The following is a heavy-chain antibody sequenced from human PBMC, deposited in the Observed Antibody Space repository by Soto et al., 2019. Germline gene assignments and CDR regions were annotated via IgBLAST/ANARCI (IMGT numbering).Heavy chain of an antibody. CDR2: IYYSGST. V-gene: IGHV4-59*08. Sequence: SETLSLTCTVSGVSISSYYWIWIRQPPGKGLEWIGYIYYSGSTNYNPSLKSRVTISVDTSKNQFSLKLSSVTAADTAVYYCARPGDSSGYYPFDYWGQGTLVTVSS. CDR3: ARPGDSSGYYPFDY. D-gene: IGHD3-22*01. J-gene: IGHJ4*02. CDR1: GVSISSYY.